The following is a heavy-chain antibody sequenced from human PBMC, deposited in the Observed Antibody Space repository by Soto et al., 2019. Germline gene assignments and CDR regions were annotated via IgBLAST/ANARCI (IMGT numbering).Heavy chain of an antibody. V-gene: IGHV3-13*01. CDR2: IGTAGDT. CDR3: ARATNWNYLSRVREVGYMDV. D-gene: IGHD1-7*01. J-gene: IGHJ6*03. Sequence: HPGGSLRLSCAASGFTFSSYDMHWVRQATGKGLEWVSAIGTAGDTYYPGSVKGRFTISRENAKNSLYLQMNSLRAGDTAVYYCARATNWNYLSRVREVGYMDVWGKGTTVTVSS. CDR1: GFTFSSYD.